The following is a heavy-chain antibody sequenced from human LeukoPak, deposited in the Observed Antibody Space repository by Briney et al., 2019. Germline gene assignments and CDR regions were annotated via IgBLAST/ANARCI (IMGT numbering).Heavy chain of an antibody. J-gene: IGHJ4*02. CDR2: MNPNSANT. CDR1: GYTFTNYD. V-gene: IGHV1-8*01. CDR3: ATIYYYDRSDYYRLDY. D-gene: IGHD3-22*01. Sequence: GASVKVSCKASGYTFTNYDFNWVRQATGQGLEWMGWMNPNSANTGYAQKFQGRVTFTRNTSISTAYMYLSSLRYEDTAVYYCATIYYYDRSDYYRLDYWGQGTLVTVSS.